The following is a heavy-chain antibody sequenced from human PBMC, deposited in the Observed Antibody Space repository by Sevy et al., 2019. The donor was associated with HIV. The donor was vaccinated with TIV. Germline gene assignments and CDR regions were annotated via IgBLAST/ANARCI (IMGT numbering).Heavy chain of an antibody. D-gene: IGHD3-10*01. J-gene: IGHJ4*02. CDR2: IKSKTDGGTT. Sequence: GGSLRLSCAASGLTFSNAWMSWVRQAPGKGLEWVGGIKSKTDGGTTDYAAPVKGRFTISRDDSKNTLYLQMNSLKTEDTAVYYCTTRDLVRGVAPYYFDYWGQGTLVTVSS. CDR3: TTRDLVRGVAPYYFDY. CDR1: GLTFSNAW. V-gene: IGHV3-15*01.